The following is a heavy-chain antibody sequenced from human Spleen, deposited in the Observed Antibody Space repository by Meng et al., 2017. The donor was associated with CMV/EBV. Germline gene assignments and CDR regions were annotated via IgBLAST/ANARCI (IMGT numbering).Heavy chain of an antibody. D-gene: IGHD2-21*02. CDR2: ISNSAVST. CDR3: AKASSPGHYYFGNPLDY. CDR1: FIFSSYA. V-gene: IGHV3-23*01. J-gene: IGHJ4*02. Sequence: FIFSSYAMSWVRQAPGKGLEWVSTISNSAVSTYYADSVKGRFTISRDNSRDRLYLQMNSLRAEDTAMYYCAKASSPGHYYFGNPLDYWGQGTLVTVSS.